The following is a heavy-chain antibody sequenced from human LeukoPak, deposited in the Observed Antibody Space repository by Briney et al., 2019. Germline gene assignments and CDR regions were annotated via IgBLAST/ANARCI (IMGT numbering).Heavy chain of an antibody. CDR3: AKGSRLREAGSYRF. J-gene: IGHJ4*02. Sequence: SVEVSCKVSGGIFGSYAINWVRQAPGQGLEWLGRIIPIFDTPNYAQTFQGRVTISADKSTRTVYMELTSLRSEDTALYYCAKGSRLREAGSYRFWGQGTLVTVSS. CDR1: GGIFGSYA. CDR2: IIPIFDTP. D-gene: IGHD3-16*02. V-gene: IGHV1-69*06.